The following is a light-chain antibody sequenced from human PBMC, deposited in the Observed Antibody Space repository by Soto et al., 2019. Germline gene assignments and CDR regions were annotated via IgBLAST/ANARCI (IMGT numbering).Light chain of an antibody. V-gene: IGLV1-51*01. CDR1: SSNIGNYY. CDR2: DND. Sequence: QSVLTQPPSVSAAPGQKVTISCSGSSSNIGNYYLSWYQQLPGTAPKLLIYDNDKRPSGIPDRFSGSKSGTSATLGITGLQTGDEADYYCATWDSSLSAHVFGTGTKVTVL. CDR3: ATWDSSLSAHV. J-gene: IGLJ1*01.